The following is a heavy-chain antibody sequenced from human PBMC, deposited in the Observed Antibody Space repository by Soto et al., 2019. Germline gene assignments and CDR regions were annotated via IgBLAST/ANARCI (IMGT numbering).Heavy chain of an antibody. CDR3: AKDQAAGIYHYYGMDV. Sequence: PGGSLRLSCAASGFTFSSYAMSWVRQAPGKGLEWVSAISGSGGSTYYADSVKGRFTISRDNSKNTLYLQMNSLRAEDTAVYYCAKDQAAGIYHYYGMDVWGQGTTVTVSS. CDR1: GFTFSSYA. CDR2: ISGSGGST. J-gene: IGHJ6*02. D-gene: IGHD6-13*01. V-gene: IGHV3-23*01.